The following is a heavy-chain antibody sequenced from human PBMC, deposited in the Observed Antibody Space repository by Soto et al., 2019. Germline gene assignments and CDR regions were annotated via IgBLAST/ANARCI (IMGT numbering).Heavy chain of an antibody. V-gene: IGHV4-4*02. D-gene: IGHD3-9*01. CDR2: IYHSGST. CDR3: GRLEGLATISYYFDY. CDR1: GGSISSSNW. Sequence: SETLSLTCAVSGGSISSSNWWSWVRQPPGKGLEWIGEIYHSGSTNYNPSLKSRVTISVDKSKNQFSLKLMSLSAADTAVYYCGRLEGLATISYYFDYWGQGALVTVPS. J-gene: IGHJ4*02.